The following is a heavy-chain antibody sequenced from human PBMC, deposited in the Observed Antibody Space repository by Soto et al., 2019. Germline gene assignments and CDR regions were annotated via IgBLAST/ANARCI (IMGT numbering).Heavy chain of an antibody. J-gene: IGHJ4*02. D-gene: IGHD3-16*01. CDR2: IYYSGNT. CDR3: AREGGESSDGLYYFDS. CDR1: GDSITASYSN. V-gene: IGHV4-39*07. Sequence: SETLSLTCTVSGDSITASYSNWAWIRQPPGKGLEWIGHIYYSGNTDYNPSLKSRLAISIDTSKNQFSLKLSSVTAADTAVYFCAREGGESSDGLYYFDSWGQGSLVTVSS.